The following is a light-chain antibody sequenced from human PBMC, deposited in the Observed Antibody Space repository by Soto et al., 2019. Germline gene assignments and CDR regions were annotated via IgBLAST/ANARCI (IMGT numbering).Light chain of an antibody. CDR3: QERTGWPPWT. Sequence: DIQITQSPASVSATVGDRVTITCRASQSISSYLNWYQQKPGKAPNLLIYTASSLQSGVPSRFSGSGSGTDFTLTISSLEPEDFAVYYCQERTGWPPWTFGQGTKVDI. CDR2: TAS. V-gene: IGKV1-39*01. J-gene: IGKJ1*01. CDR1: QSISSY.